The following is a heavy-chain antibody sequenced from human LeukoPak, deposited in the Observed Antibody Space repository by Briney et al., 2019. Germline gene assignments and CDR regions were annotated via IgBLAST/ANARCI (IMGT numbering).Heavy chain of an antibody. J-gene: IGHJ4*02. CDR2: MNPNSGNT. V-gene: IGHV1-8*02. Sequence: ASVKVSCKASGYTFTSYGISWVRQAPGQGLEWMGWMNPNSGNTGYAQKFQGRVTMTRNTSISTAYMELSSLRSEDTAVYYCARGRDYYDSYYFDYWGQGTLVTVSS. CDR3: ARGRDYYDSYYFDY. CDR1: GYTFTSYG. D-gene: IGHD3-22*01.